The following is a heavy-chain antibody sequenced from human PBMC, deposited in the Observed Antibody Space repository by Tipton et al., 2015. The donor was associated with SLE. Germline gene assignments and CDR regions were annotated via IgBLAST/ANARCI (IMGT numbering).Heavy chain of an antibody. D-gene: IGHD6-13*01. CDR1: GFTFDDYA. CDR3: AKAYSSTWSGFDY. V-gene: IGHV3-9*01. CDR2: IDWNSGSI. J-gene: IGHJ4*02. Sequence: RSLRLSCAASGFTFDDYAMHWVRQVPGKGLEWVSGIDWNSGSIAYADSVKGRFTISRDNGKNSLYLQMNSLRTEDTALYYCAKAYSSTWSGFDYWGQGTLVTVSS.